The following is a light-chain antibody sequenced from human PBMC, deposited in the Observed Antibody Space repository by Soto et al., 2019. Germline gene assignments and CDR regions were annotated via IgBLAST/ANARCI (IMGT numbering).Light chain of an antibody. CDR3: QQYNTYSWT. CDR2: AAS. CDR1: QSISTC. V-gene: IGKV1-5*01. Sequence: DIQMTQSPSSLSASVGDRVTVTCRASQSISTCLAWYQQKPGQAPKLLISAASNLESGVPSRFSGSGSGTEFTLTISGLQPDDFATYYCQQYNTYSWTFGQGTKVDIK. J-gene: IGKJ1*01.